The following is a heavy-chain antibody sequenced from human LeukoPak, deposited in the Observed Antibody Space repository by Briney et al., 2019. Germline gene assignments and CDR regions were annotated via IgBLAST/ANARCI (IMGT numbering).Heavy chain of an antibody. CDR2: ISGSGGST. J-gene: IGHJ4*02. D-gene: IGHD2-2*01. V-gene: IGHV3-23*01. CDR3: ANSAWAQVVPAAPKDY. CDR1: GFTFSSYA. Sequence: GGSLRLSCAASGFTFSSYAMSWVRQAPGKGLEWVSAISGSGGSTYYADSVKGRFTISRDNSKNTLYLQMNSLRAEDTAVYYCANSAWAQVVPAAPKDYWGQGTLVTVSS.